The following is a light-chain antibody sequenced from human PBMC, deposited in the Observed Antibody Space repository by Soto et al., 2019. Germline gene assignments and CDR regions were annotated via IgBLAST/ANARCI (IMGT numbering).Light chain of an antibody. CDR1: SSDVGGYNY. CDR2: DVS. CDR3: SSYTSSSTYVV. Sequence: QSALTQPASVSGSPGQSITISCTGTSSDVGGYNYVSWYQQHPGKAPKHMIYDVSNRPSGVSNRFSGSKSGNTASLTISGLQAEDEDDYCCSSYTSSSTYVVFGGGTKLTVL. V-gene: IGLV2-14*01. J-gene: IGLJ2*01.